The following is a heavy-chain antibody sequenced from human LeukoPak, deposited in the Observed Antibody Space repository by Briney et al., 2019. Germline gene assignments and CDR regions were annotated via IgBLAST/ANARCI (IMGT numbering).Heavy chain of an antibody. V-gene: IGHV3-7*01. J-gene: IGHJ4*02. D-gene: IGHD3-22*01. CDR3: ARDPTLVDYDSSGYEGEDY. Sequence: PGGSLRLSCAASGFTFSSYGMHWVRQAPGKGLEWVAHIKQDGSEKYYVDSVKGRFTISRDNAKNSLYLQMNSLRAEDTAVYYCARDPTLVDYDSSGYEGEDYWGQGTLVTVSS. CDR1: GFTFSSYG. CDR2: IKQDGSEK.